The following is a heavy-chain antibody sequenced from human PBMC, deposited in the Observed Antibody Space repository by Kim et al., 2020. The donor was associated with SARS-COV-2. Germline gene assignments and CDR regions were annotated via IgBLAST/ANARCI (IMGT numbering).Heavy chain of an antibody. CDR2: ISYEGSNK. V-gene: IGHV3-30*04. Sequence: GGSLRLSCAASGFTFSSYAMHWVRQAPGKGLEWVAVISYEGSNKYYADSVKGRFTISRDNSKNTLYLQMNSLRAEDTAVYYCARDFGGYRGDYYYGMDVWGQGTTVTVSS. J-gene: IGHJ6*02. CDR3: ARDFGGYRGDYYYGMDV. D-gene: IGHD5-12*01. CDR1: GFTFSSYA.